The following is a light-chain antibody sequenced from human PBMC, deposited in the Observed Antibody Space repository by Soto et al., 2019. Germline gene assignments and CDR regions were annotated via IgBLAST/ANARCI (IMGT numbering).Light chain of an antibody. CDR3: QSYDSSLSGSR. V-gene: IGLV1-40*01. Sequence: QSVLTQPPSVSGAPGQRVTISCTGSRSNIGAGYDVHWYQQLPGTAPKLLIYGNSNRPSGVPDRFSGSKSGTSASLAITGLQAEDEADYYCQSYDSSLSGSRFGGGTKLTVL. CDR2: GNS. J-gene: IGLJ3*02. CDR1: RSNIGAGYD.